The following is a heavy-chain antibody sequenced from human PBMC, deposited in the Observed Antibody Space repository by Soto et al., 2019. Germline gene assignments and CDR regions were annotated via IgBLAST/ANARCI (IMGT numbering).Heavy chain of an antibody. Sequence: SQTMSLTCTVAGGSISSYYWSWIRQPPGKGLEWIGYMHYSGITSYNPSLKSRVTISVDTSKNQFSLKLNSVTAADTAVYYCARQLKCNSGSCEAMDLWGQGTTVTVS. CDR1: GGSISSYY. V-gene: IGHV4-59*01. CDR2: MHYSGIT. CDR3: ARQLKCNSGSCEAMDL. D-gene: IGHD2-15*01. J-gene: IGHJ6*02.